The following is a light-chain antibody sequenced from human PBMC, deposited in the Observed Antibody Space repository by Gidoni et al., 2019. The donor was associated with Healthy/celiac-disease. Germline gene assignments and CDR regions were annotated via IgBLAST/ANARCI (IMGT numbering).Light chain of an antibody. CDR3: QQYGNPPT. Sequence: DIQMTQSPSSLSASVGDRVTITCQASQDISNYLNWYQQKQGKAPKLLIYDASNLETGVPSRFSGSGSGTDFTFTISSLQPEDIATYYCQQYGNPPTFGPGTKVDIK. J-gene: IGKJ3*01. V-gene: IGKV1-33*01. CDR1: QDISNY. CDR2: DAS.